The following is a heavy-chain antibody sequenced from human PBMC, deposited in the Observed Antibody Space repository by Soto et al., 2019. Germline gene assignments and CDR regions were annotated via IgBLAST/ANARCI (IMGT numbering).Heavy chain of an antibody. J-gene: IGHJ6*02. CDR3: ACGWGFVL. Sequence: GGSLRLSCAASGFTFSSYAMSWVRQAPGKGLESVSGINGGGDSTYFADSVRGRFTISRDNSKNTLFLQMTSLRTEDTAVYYCACGWGFVLWVLGTTVAVSS. D-gene: IGHD6-19*01. CDR2: INGGGDST. V-gene: IGHV3-23*01. CDR1: GFTFSSYA.